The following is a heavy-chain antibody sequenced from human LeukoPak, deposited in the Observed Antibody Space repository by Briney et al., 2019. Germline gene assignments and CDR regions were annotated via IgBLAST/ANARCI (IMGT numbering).Heavy chain of an antibody. CDR1: GFTFSSYG. CDR3: AKDFRPGGSLHYFDY. Sequence: GGSLRLSCAASGFTFSSYGMHWVRQAPGKGLEWVAVISYDGSNKYYADSVKGRFTISRDNSKNTLYLQMNSLRAEDTAVYYCAKDFRPGGSLHYFDYWGQGTLVTVSS. V-gene: IGHV3-30*18. D-gene: IGHD1-14*01. CDR2: ISYDGSNK. J-gene: IGHJ4*02.